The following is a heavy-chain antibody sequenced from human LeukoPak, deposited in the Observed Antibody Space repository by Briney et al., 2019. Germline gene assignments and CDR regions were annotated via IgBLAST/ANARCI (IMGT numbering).Heavy chain of an antibody. V-gene: IGHV3-7*01. CDR1: GFIFSSYW. J-gene: IGHJ4*02. Sequence: PGGSLRLSCAASGFIFSSYWMTWVRQAPGKGLEWVANIKQAGSENSYVDSVKGRFTISRDNAKNSLYLQINSLRAEDTAVCYCARVRGDFYFDYWGQGTLVSVSS. CDR2: IKQAGSEN. CDR3: ARVRGDFYFDY. D-gene: IGHD3-16*01.